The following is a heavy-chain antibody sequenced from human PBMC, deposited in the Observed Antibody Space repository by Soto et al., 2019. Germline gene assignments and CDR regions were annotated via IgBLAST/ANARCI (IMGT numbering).Heavy chain of an antibody. CDR1: GYAFTRDG. V-gene: IGHV1-18*01. J-gene: IGHJ4*02. D-gene: IGHD6-19*01. CDR3: ARDFWYSSGERGFDY. CDR2: ISAYNGNT. Sequence: GASVEVSCKASGYAFTRDGVSWGRQAPGQGLEWMGWISAYNGNTNYAQKLQGRVTMTTDTSTSTAYMELRSLRSDDTAVYYCARDFWYSSGERGFDYWGQGTLVTVSS.